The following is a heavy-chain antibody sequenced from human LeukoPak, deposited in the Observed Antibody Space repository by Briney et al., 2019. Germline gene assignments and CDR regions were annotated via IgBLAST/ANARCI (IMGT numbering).Heavy chain of an antibody. Sequence: GASLRLSCAASGFTFSNYAMSWVRQAPGKGLEWVSAIVGRGSNTYYADSVKGRFTISRDNPKNTLYLQMNSLRADDTAVYYCAMWGDYDILTGYYDSDYWGQGTLVTVSS. CDR2: IVGRGSNT. V-gene: IGHV3-23*01. J-gene: IGHJ4*02. D-gene: IGHD3-9*01. CDR3: AMWGDYDILTGYYDSDY. CDR1: GFTFSNYA.